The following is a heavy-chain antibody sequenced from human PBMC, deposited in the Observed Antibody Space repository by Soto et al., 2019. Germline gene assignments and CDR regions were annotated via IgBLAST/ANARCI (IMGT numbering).Heavy chain of an antibody. Sequence: QVQLQESGPGLVKPSQTLSLTCTVSGGSISSGGYYWSWIRQHPGKGLEWIGYIYYSGSTYYNPSLKSRVTISVDTSKNQFSRKLSSVTAADTAVYYCARYGQQLGPGAFDIWGQGTMVTVSS. D-gene: IGHD6-13*01. V-gene: IGHV4-31*03. CDR3: ARYGQQLGPGAFDI. CDR2: IYYSGST. J-gene: IGHJ3*02. CDR1: GGSISSGGYY.